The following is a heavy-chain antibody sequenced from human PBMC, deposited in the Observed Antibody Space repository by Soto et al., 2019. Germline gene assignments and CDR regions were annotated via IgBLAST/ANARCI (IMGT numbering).Heavy chain of an antibody. J-gene: IGHJ4*02. Sequence: PSETLSLPCTVSGASISSGCYSWSLIRQHPGKGLEWIGYIYYTGSTNYNPSLKTRVAISMDTSKNQFSLNLSSVTAEDTAVYYCAGAPNWGYFDFWGLGTLVTVSS. CDR2: IYYTGST. CDR1: GASISSGCYS. CDR3: AGAPNWGYFDF. V-gene: IGHV4-61*01. D-gene: IGHD7-27*01.